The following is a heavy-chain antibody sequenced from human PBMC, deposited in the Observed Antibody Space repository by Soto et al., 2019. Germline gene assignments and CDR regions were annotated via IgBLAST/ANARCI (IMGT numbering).Heavy chain of an antibody. CDR2: IGTAGDT. D-gene: IGHD1-26*01. J-gene: IGHJ6*03. V-gene: IGHV3-13*01. Sequence: GGSLRLSCAASGFTFSSYDMHWVRQATGKGLEWVSAIGTAGDTYYPGSVKGRFTISRENAKNSLYLQMNSLRAGDTAVYYCARGGVGNYYYYMDVWGKGTTVTVSS. CDR3: ARGGVGNYYYYMDV. CDR1: GFTFSSYD.